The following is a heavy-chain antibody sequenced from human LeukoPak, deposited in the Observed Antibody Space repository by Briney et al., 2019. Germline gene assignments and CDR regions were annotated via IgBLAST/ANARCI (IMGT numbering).Heavy chain of an antibody. Sequence: GASVKVSCKASGYTFTSYDINWVRQATGQGLEWMGWMNPNSGNTGYAQKFQGCVTMTRDTSISTAYMEMDRLRSDDTAMYYCARSLYSGSAFDYWGQGTLVTVSS. D-gene: IGHD1-26*01. V-gene: IGHV1-8*01. CDR1: GYTFTSYD. CDR2: MNPNSGNT. J-gene: IGHJ4*02. CDR3: ARSLYSGSAFDY.